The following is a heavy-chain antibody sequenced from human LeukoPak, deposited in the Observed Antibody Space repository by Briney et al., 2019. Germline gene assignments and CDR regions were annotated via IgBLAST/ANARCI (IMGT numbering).Heavy chain of an antibody. CDR3: ARRMTIRGAAIDY. Sequence: GASLQISCEGSGSNFANYWIDWGRPVPGKGLGWMGIIYPGDSDTRYSPSFQGQVTFSADKSINTAYLQWSSLKASDTAIYYCARRMTIRGAAIDYWGQGSLVTVSS. CDR2: IYPGDSDT. D-gene: IGHD3-10*01. CDR1: GSNFANYW. V-gene: IGHV5-51*01. J-gene: IGHJ4*02.